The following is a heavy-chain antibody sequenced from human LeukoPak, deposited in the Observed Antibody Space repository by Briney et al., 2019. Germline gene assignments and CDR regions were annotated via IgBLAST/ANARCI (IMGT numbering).Heavy chain of an antibody. J-gene: IGHJ4*02. D-gene: IGHD6-6*01. CDR3: ARDSGGTSSFYDY. Sequence: PGGSLRLSCAASGFTFSNVYMSWIRQAPGKGLEWVSYIGSSGSTIHYTDSVKGRFTISRDNAKNSLYLQMNNLKAEDTAVYYCARDSGGTSSFYDYWGQGILVTVSS. V-gene: IGHV3-11*04. CDR2: IGSSGSTI. CDR1: GFTFSNVY.